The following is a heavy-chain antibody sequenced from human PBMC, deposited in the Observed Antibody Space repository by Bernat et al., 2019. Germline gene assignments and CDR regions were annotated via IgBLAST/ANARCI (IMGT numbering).Heavy chain of an antibody. J-gene: IGHJ4*02. CDR1: GFTFSSYG. CDR2: ISYDGSNK. CDR3: TTAIRTGTSRD. D-gene: IGHD1-7*01. Sequence: QVQLVESGGGVVQPGRSLRLSCAASGFTFSSYGMHWVRQAPGKGLEWVAVISYDGSNKYYADSVKGRFTISRDDSKHTLYLQMNSLKTEDTAMYYCTTAIRTGTSRDWGQGTLVTVSS. V-gene: IGHV3-30*03.